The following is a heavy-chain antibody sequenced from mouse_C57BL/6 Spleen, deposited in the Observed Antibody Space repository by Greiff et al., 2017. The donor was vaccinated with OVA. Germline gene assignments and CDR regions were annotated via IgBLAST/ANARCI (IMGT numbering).Heavy chain of an antibody. Sequence: VKLVESGPGLVAPSQSLSITCTVSGFSLTSYAISWVRQPPGKGLEWLGVIWTGGGTNYNSALKSRLSISKDNSKSQVFLKMNSLQTDDTARYYCARNSYGSSHWYFDVWGTGTTVTVSS. CDR3: ARNSYGSSHWYFDV. CDR1: GFSLTSYA. D-gene: IGHD1-1*01. J-gene: IGHJ1*03. V-gene: IGHV2-9-1*01. CDR2: IWTGGGT.